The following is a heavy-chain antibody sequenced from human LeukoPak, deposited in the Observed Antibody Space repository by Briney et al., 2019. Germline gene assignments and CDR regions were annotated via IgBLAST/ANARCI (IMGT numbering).Heavy chain of an antibody. CDR1: GYTFTSYG. D-gene: IGHD3-10*01. CDR2: ISAYNGNT. CDR3: ASLWFGELRVDP. J-gene: IGHJ5*02. Sequence: GASVKLSCKASGYTFTSYGISWVRQAPGQGLEWMGCISAYNGNTNYAQNLKGRVTMTTDTSTSTAYMQLRSLRSDDTAVYYCASLWFGELRVDPWGQGTLVTVSS. V-gene: IGHV1-18*01.